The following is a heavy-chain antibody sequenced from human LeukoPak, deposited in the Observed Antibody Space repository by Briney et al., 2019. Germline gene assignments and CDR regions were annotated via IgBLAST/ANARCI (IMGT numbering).Heavy chain of an antibody. Sequence: PGGSLRLSCAASGFTFSSYAMHWVRQAPGKGLEWVAVISYDGSNKYYPDSVKGRFTISRDNSKNTLYLQMNSLRAEDTAVYYCARGGYFGSGSYYPSFFDYWGQGTLVTVSS. J-gene: IGHJ4*02. CDR1: GFTFSSYA. D-gene: IGHD3-10*01. CDR3: ARGGYFGSGSYYPSFFDY. V-gene: IGHV3-30*04. CDR2: ISYDGSNK.